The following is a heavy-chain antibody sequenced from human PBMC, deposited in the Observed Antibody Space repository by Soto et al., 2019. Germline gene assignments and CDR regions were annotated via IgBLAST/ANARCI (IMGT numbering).Heavy chain of an antibody. CDR2: ISGSGGST. CDR3: AKQGNDFWSGLYYYYYYMDV. CDR1: GFTFSSYA. V-gene: IGHV3-23*01. J-gene: IGHJ6*03. Sequence: EVQLLESGGGLVQPGGSLRLSCAASGFTFSSYAMSWVRQAPGKGLEWVSAISGSGGSTYYADSVKGRFTISRDNSKNTLYLQMNSLRAEETAVYYCAKQGNDFWSGLYYYYYYMDVWGKGTTVTVSS. D-gene: IGHD3-3*01.